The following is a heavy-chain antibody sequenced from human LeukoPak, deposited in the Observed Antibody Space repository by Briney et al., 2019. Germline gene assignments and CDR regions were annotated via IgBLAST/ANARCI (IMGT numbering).Heavy chain of an antibody. CDR1: GLTFSSYA. CDR3: AKDSSQHDS. J-gene: IGHJ4*02. V-gene: IGHV3-23*01. Sequence: GGSLRLSCAASGLTFSSYAMSWVRQAPGKGLEWVSAISVSGGTTYYADSVRGRFTISRDNSKNTLYLQMNSLRDEDTALYYCAKDSSQHDSWGQGTPVTVSS. CDR2: ISVSGGTT.